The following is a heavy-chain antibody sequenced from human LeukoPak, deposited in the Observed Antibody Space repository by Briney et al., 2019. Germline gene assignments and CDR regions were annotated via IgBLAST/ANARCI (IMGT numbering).Heavy chain of an antibody. CDR3: ARICGGDCYYYYYYGMDV. D-gene: IGHD2-21*02. CDR1: GGSISSSSYY. Sequence: PSETLSLTCTVSGGSISSSSYYWGWIRQPPGKGLECIGSIYYSGSTYYNPSLKSRVTISVDTSKNQFSLKLSSVTAADTAVYYCARICGGDCYYYYYYGMDVWGQGTTVTVSS. CDR2: IYYSGST. V-gene: IGHV4-39*01. J-gene: IGHJ6*02.